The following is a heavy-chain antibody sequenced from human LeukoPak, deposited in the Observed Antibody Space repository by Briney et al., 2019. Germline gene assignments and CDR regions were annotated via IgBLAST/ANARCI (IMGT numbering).Heavy chain of an antibody. CDR2: INPNSGGT. Sequence: ASVTVSCKASGYTFTGYYMHGVRQAPAQGLAWMGWINPNSGGTNYAQKFQGTVTMTRDTSISTAYMELSRLRSDDTAVYYCARGGLPLGYCSSTSCYTLGSDYWGQGTLVTVSS. CDR1: GYTFTGYY. V-gene: IGHV1-2*02. CDR3: ARGGLPLGYCSSTSCYTLGSDY. D-gene: IGHD2-2*02. J-gene: IGHJ4*02.